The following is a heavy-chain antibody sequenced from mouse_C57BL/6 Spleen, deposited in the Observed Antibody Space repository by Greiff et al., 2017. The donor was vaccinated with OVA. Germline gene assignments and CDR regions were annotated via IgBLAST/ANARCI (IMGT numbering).Heavy chain of an antibody. CDR1: GYTFTDYN. CDR3: ALLLRFDYFDY. J-gene: IGHJ2*01. D-gene: IGHD1-1*01. CDR2: INPNNDGT. V-gene: IGHV1-22*01. Sequence: VQLQQSGPELVKPGASVKMSCKASGYTFTDYNMHWVKQSHGKSLEWIGYINPNNDGTSYNQKFKGKATLTVNKSSSTAYMALRSLTSEDSAVYYCALLLRFDYFDYWGQGTTLTVSS.